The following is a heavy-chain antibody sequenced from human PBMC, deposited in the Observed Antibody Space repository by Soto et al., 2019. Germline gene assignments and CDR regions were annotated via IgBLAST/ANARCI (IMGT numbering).Heavy chain of an antibody. J-gene: IGHJ4*02. CDR3: ARDGYSDSGGRPYFDF. Sequence: QLRVQESSPGLVKPSETVSLTCTVSGGSVSSGSYFWNWIRQPPGKGLEWIGYIYYSGNAKYNASLKSRVTISLDTSKNHVSLTLSSVTAADTAIYYCARDGYSDSGGRPYFDFWGQGTLVTVSS. V-gene: IGHV4-61*01. CDR2: IYYSGNA. D-gene: IGHD3-22*01. CDR1: GGSVSSGSYF.